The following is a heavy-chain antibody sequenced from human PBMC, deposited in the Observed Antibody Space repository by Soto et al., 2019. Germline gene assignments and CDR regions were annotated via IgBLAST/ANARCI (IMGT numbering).Heavy chain of an antibody. V-gene: IGHV3-11*05. CDR1: GFTFSDYY. D-gene: IGHD5-18*01. CDR3: ARSEDTALAPSHDY. J-gene: IGHJ4*02. Sequence: VQLVESGGGLVKPGGSLRLSCAASGFTFSDYYMSWVRQAPGKGLEWLSFISNRGTYTNYADSVKDRFTISTDNDKSSLYLHMNSLRAEDTAVYYCARSEDTALAPSHDYWGQGTLVTVSS. CDR2: ISNRGTYT.